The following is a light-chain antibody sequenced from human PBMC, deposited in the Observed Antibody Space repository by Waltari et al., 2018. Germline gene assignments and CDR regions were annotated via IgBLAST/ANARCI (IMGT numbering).Light chain of an antibody. CDR1: QGISNW. CDR2: AAS. V-gene: IGKV1-12*01. CDR3: QQGFNVPRT. J-gene: IGKJ1*01. Sequence: DIKLTQYTSSLSASVGDKVTISCRASQGISNWLSWYQQKPGRAPKLLIYAASSLQSGVPSRFSGSGSGTDYTLTISSLQPEDFATYYCQQGFNVPRTFGQGTRVEIK.